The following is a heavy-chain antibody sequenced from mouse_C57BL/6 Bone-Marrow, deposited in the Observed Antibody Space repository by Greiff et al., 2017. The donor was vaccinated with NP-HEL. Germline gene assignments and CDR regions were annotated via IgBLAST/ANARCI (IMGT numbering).Heavy chain of an antibody. Sequence: VQLQQSGPELVKPGASVKIPCKASGYTFTDYNMDWVKQSHGKSLEWIGDINPNNGGTIYNQKFKGKATLTVDKSSSTAYMELRSLTSEDTAVYYCARRDCGNYLYYFDYWGQGTTLTVSS. CDR3: ARRDCGNYLYYFDY. J-gene: IGHJ2*01. D-gene: IGHD2-1*01. CDR1: GYTFTDYN. V-gene: IGHV1-18*01. CDR2: INPNNGGT.